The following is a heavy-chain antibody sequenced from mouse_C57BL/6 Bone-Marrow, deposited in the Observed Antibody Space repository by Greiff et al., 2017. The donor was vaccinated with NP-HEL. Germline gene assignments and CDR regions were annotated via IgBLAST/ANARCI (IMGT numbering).Heavy chain of an antibody. CDR3: AREKRNKNYGGYAMDY. V-gene: IGHV1-59*01. D-gene: IGHD1-1*01. CDR1: GYTFTSYW. Sequence: QVQLQQPGAELVRPGTSVKLSCKASGYTFTSYWMHWVKQRPGQGLEWIGVIDPSDSYTNYNQKFKGKATLTVDTSSSTAYMQLSSLTSEDSAVYYCAREKRNKNYGGYAMDYWGQGTSVTVSS. CDR2: IDPSDSYT. J-gene: IGHJ4*01.